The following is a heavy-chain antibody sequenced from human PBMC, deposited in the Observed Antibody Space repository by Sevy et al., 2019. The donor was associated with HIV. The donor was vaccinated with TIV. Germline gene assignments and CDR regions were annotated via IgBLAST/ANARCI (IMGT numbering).Heavy chain of an antibody. CDR3: AREGCTKPHDY. CDR2: LSFGCGEL. V-gene: IGHV3-23*01. D-gene: IGHD2-8*01. CDR1: GFTFNKYS. J-gene: IGHJ4*02. Sequence: GGSLRLSCAASGFTFNKYSMSWVRQPLGKGLEWVSTLSFGCGELNYADSVKGRFTISRVNSKSSVYLQMNNLRPEDTAVYYCAREGCTKPHDYWGQGTLVTVSS.